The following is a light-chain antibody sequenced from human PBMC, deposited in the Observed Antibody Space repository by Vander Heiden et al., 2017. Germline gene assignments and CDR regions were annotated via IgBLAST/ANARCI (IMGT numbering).Light chain of an antibody. CDR1: QSPFYDSNIKSR. J-gene: IGKJ1*01. CDR3: QQYYSSPWT. CDR2: WAS. V-gene: IGKV4-1*01. Sequence: DIVMTQSPDSLAVSLGERATINCKSSQSPFYDSNIKSRLAWYQQKPGQPPKLLIYWASTRQSGVPDRFSGSGSGTDFTLTISSLQAEDVAVYYCQQYYSSPWTFGQGTKVEIK.